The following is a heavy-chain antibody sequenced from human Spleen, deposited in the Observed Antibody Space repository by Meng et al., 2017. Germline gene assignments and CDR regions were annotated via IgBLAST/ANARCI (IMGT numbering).Heavy chain of an antibody. J-gene: IGHJ4*02. D-gene: IGHD6-19*01. V-gene: IGHV1-46*01. CDR2: INPDGATT. CDR3: VREAVRLKSFEY. Sequence: QGQLGQSGAEVKKPWASVKVSCKASGDSITNYFCHWVRQAPGQGLEWVAQINPDGATTRYVQRLQGRVTMTRDTSTSTVYMELSSLTSEDTAVYYCVREAVRLKSFEYWGQGTLVTVSS. CDR1: GDSITNYF.